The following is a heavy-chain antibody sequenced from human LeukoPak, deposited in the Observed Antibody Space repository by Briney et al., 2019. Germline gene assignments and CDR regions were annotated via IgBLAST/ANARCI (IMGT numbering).Heavy chain of an antibody. V-gene: IGHV3-73*01. J-gene: IGHJ4*02. CDR2: IRSKANSYAT. CDR1: GFTFSGSA. Sequence: GGSLRLSCAASGFTFSGSAIHWVRQASGKGLEWVGRIRSKANSYATAYATSVKGRFTISRDDSKNTAYLQMNSLKTEDTAVYYCTGECSGGSCYSADFWGQGTLVTVSS. D-gene: IGHD2-15*01. CDR3: TGECSGGSCYSADF.